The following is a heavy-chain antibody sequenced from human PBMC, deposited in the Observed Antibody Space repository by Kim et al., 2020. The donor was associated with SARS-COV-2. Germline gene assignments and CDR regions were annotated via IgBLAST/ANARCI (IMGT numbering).Heavy chain of an antibody. D-gene: IGHD6-19*01. CDR2: SNN. CDR3: ARESGSGWSA. Sequence: SNNDSADSVKGQFTISRDNSKTPLYLQMNSLRAEDTAVYYCARESGSGWSAWGQGTMVTVSS. J-gene: IGHJ3*01. V-gene: IGHV3-30-3*01.